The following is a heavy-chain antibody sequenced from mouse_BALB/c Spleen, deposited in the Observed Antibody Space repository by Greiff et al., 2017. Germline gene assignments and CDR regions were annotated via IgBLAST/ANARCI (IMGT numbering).Heavy chain of an antibody. CDR3: ARYYYGYYYAMDY. CDR2: ISSGSSTI. CDR1: GFTFSSFG. V-gene: IGHV5-17*02. J-gene: IGHJ4*01. Sequence: EVKLMESGGGLVQPGGSRKLSCAASGFTFSSFGMHWVRQAPEKGLEWVAYISSGSSTIYYADTVKGRFTISRDNPKNTLFLQMTSLMSEDTAMYYCARYYYGYYYAMDYWGQGTSVTVSS. D-gene: IGHD1-1*01.